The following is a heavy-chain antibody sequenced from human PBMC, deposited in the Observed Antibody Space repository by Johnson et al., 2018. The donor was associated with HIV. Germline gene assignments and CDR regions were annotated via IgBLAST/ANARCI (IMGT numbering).Heavy chain of an antibody. CDR3: ARVMQADAFDI. CDR2: ISSDGSGK. CDR1: EFTFSSYA. D-gene: IGHD2-8*01. V-gene: IGHV3-30*04. J-gene: IGHJ3*02. Sequence: QVQLVESGGGVVQPGRSLRLSCAASEFTFSSYAFHWVRQAPGKGLEWVALISSDGSGKYYADSVKGRSTISRDNSKNTLYLQMHSLRAEDTAVYYCARVMQADAFDIWGQGTMVTVSS.